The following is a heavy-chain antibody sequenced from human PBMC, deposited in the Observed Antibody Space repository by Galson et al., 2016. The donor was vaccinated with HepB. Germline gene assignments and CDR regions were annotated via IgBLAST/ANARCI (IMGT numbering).Heavy chain of an antibody. D-gene: IGHD4-17*01. CDR3: VTGHSSLDHGDYRGAFDI. J-gene: IGHJ3*02. V-gene: IGHV3-74*01. CDR1: GFTFSDHY. CDR2: INSDGSST. Sequence: SLRLSCAASGFTFSDHYMDWVRQAPGKGLEWVSRINSDGSSTSYADSVKGRFTISRDNAKNTLYPQMNSLRAEDTAVYYCVTGHSSLDHGDYRGAFDIWGQGTTVTVSS.